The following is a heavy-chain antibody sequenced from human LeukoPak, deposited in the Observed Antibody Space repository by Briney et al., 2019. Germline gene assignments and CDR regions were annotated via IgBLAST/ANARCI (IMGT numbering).Heavy chain of an antibody. D-gene: IGHD2-2*01. CDR3: ARGYCSGTSCYEGVDFDY. CDR2: MNPNSGNT. V-gene: IGHV1-8*03. Sequence: ASVKVSRKASGYTFTSYDINWVRQATGQGLEWMGWMNPNSGNTGYAQKFQGRVTITRNTSISTAYMELSSLRSEDTAVYYCARGYCSGTSCYEGVDFDYWGQGTLVTVSS. J-gene: IGHJ4*02. CDR1: GYTFTSYD.